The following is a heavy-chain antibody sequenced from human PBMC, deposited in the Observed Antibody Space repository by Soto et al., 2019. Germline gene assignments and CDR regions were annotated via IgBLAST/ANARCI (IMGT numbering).Heavy chain of an antibody. D-gene: IGHD3-10*01. V-gene: IGHV4-34*01. J-gene: IGHJ6*03. CDR2: INHSGST. Sequence: SETLSLTCAVYGGSFSGYYWSWIRQPPGKGLEWIGEINHSGSTNYNPSLKSRVTISVDTSKNQFSLKLSSVTAADTAVYYCARRLGSTYYMDVWGKGTTVTVSS. CDR1: GGSFSGYY. CDR3: ARRLGSTYYMDV.